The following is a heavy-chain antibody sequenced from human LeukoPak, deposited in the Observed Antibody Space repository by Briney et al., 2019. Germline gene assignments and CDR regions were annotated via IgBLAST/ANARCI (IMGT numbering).Heavy chain of an antibody. V-gene: IGHV3-7*01. CDR3: VCHYSDTSGGY. J-gene: IGHJ4*02. CDR2: IKEDGSEM. Sequence: GSLRLPCAASGFTFSRYWMNWVRQAPGKGLEWVANIKEDGSEMYYVDSVKGRFTISRDNAKKSLYLQMNSLRAEDTAVYYCVCHYSDTSGGYWGQGTLVTVSS. D-gene: IGHD3-22*01. CDR1: GFTFSRYW.